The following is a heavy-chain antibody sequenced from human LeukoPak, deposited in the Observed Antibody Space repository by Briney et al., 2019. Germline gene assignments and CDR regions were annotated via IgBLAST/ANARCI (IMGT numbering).Heavy chain of an antibody. D-gene: IGHD5-12*01. CDR3: AKDMKSGYEIGHYYYYYGMDV. Sequence: PGGSLRLSCAASGFTFDDYAMHWVRQAPGKGLEWVSGISWNSGSIGYADSVKGRFTISRDNAKNSLYLQMNSLRAEDTALYYCAKDMKSGYEIGHYYYYYGMDVWGQGTTVTVSS. CDR1: GFTFDDYA. V-gene: IGHV3-9*01. J-gene: IGHJ6*02. CDR2: ISWNSGSI.